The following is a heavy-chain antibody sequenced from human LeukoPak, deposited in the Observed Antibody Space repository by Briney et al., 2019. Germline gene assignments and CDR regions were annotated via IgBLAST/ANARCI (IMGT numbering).Heavy chain of an antibody. J-gene: IGHJ4*02. D-gene: IGHD1-26*01. CDR2: FDPEDGET. CDR1: GDTLTELS. Sequence: SEKVSCKVSGDTLTELSTHWVRQAPGKGLEWMGGFDPEDGETIYAQKFQGRVTMTEDTSTDTAYMELSSLRSEDTAVYYCATDLVGAQYYSDHWGQGTLVTVSS. CDR3: ATDLVGAQYYSDH. V-gene: IGHV1-24*01.